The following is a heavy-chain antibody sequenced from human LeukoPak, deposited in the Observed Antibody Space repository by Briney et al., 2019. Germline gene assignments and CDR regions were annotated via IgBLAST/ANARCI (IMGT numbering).Heavy chain of an antibody. CDR3: TNMDS. Sequence: GGSLRLSCAASGFNFTKTWMTWVRQAPGTGLEWVANIDREGSAKYYVDSVEGRFTISRDNAKNSLNLQMSLLRADDTAVYYCTNMDSWGQGTLVTVSS. CDR2: IDREGSAK. CDR1: GFNFTKTW. J-gene: IGHJ4*02. V-gene: IGHV3-7*01. D-gene: IGHD2-2*03.